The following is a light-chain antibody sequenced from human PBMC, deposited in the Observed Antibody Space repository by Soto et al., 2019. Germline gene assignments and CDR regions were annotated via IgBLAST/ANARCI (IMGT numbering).Light chain of an antibody. CDR2: DAS. CDR1: QDISNY. CDR3: QQYDNLLGT. V-gene: IGKV1-33*01. Sequence: DILMTPFPSSLSATVGDRDTITCQASQDISNYLNWYQQKPGKAPKLLIYDASNLETGVPSRFSGSGPGTDFTFTISSLQPEDIATYYCQQYDNLLGTFGQGTKVDIK. J-gene: IGKJ1*01.